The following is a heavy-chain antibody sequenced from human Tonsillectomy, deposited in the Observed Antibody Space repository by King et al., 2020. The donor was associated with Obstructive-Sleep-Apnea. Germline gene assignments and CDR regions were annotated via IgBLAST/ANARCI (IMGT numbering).Heavy chain of an antibody. CDR1: GGFISSSSYY. Sequence: QLQESGPGLVKPSETLSLTCTVSGGFISSSSYYWGWIRQPPGEGLEWIGSGYYSGSTYYNPSLNSRVTISVDTSKNQFSLKLSSVTAAETAVYYCARGRDILTEDAFDIWGQGTMVTVSS. CDR2: GYYSGST. D-gene: IGHD3-9*01. J-gene: IGHJ3*02. CDR3: ARGRDILTEDAFDI. V-gene: IGHV4-39*07.